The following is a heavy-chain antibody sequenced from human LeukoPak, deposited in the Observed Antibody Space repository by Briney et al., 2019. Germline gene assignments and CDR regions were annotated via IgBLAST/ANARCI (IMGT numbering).Heavy chain of an antibody. J-gene: IGHJ4*02. V-gene: IGHV4-39*01. CDR3: ARSPSRSGRHWGFDY. Sequence: KPSDTLSLTCTVSGGSISSSSYYWGWIRQPPGKGLEWIGNIFHSGSTYYNPSLKSRVTISVDTSKDQFSLQLSSVTAADTAVYYCARSPSRSGRHWGFDYWGQGTLVTVSS. CDR2: IFHSGST. CDR1: GGSISSSSYY. D-gene: IGHD3-10*01.